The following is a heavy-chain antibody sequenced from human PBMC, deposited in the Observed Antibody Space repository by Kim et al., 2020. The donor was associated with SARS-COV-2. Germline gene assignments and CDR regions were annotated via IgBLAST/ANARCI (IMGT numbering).Heavy chain of an antibody. J-gene: IGHJ4*02. D-gene: IGHD6-13*01. Sequence: PVKGRFTISRDDSKNTLYLQMNSRKTEDTAVYYCTTDRSWSSSWYGVIDYWGQGTLVTVSS. V-gene: IGHV3-15*01. CDR3: TTDRSWSSSWYGVIDY.